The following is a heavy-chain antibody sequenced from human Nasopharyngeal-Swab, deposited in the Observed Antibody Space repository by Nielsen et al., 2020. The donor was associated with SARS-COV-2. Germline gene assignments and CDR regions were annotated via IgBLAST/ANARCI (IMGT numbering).Heavy chain of an antibody. Sequence: GESLKISCAASGFTFSDSAIHWVRQASGKGLEWVGRVRSKGNNYANAYSESVKGRFIIFRDDPTNTAYMQMNSLKTEDTAMYYCTRCGGGCYSGRDYWGQGTLVTVSS. J-gene: IGHJ4*02. CDR2: VRSKGNNYAN. D-gene: IGHD2-15*01. V-gene: IGHV3-73*01. CDR3: TRCGGGCYSGRDY. CDR1: GFTFSDSA.